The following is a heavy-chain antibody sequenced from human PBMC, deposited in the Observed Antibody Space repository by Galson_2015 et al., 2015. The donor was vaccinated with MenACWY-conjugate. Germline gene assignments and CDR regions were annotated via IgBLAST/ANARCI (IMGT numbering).Heavy chain of an antibody. CDR2: IKQDGSEK. CDR1: GFTFSSYW. D-gene: IGHD3-22*01. J-gene: IGHJ3*02. CDR3: ARESRYYYDSPYAFDI. V-gene: IGHV3-7*03. Sequence: SLRLSCAASGFTFSSYWMSWVRQAPGKGLEWVANIKQDGSEKYYVDSVKGRFTISRDNAKNSLYLQMNSLRAEDTAVYYCARESRYYYDSPYAFDIWGQGTMVTVSS.